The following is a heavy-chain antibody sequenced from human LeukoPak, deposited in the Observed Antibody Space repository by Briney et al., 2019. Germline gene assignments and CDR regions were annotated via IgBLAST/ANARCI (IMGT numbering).Heavy chain of an antibody. J-gene: IGHJ6*03. D-gene: IGHD6-13*01. V-gene: IGHV3-48*01. CDR3: ARGHKGSIAAAGYYYYMDV. Sequence: PGGSLRLSCAASGFTFSSYTMNWVRQAPGKGLEWVSYIGSTSSTIYYADSVKGRFTISRDNAKNSLYLQMNSLRAEDTAVYYCARGHKGSIAAAGYYYYMDVWGKGTTVTISS. CDR1: GFTFSSYT. CDR2: IGSTSSTI.